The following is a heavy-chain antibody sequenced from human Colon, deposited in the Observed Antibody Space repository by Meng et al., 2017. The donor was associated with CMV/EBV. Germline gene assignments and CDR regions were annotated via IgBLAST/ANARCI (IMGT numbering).Heavy chain of an antibody. CDR3: AKDTAYYYGSGSRAYGMDV. CDR2: ISGSGTST. D-gene: IGHD3-10*01. V-gene: IGHV3-23*01. Sequence: GESLKISCVASGFTFDNYVMTWVRQAPGKGLEWVSGISGSGTSTYYADSVKGRHTISRDNSKNTLYLQMNSLGAEDTGVYYCAKDTAYYYGSGSRAYGMDVWGQGTTVTVPS. CDR1: GFTFDNYV. J-gene: IGHJ6*02.